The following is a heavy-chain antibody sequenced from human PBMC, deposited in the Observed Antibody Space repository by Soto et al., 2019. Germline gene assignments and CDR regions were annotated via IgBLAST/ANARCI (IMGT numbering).Heavy chain of an antibody. CDR1: GGTFSSYT. V-gene: IGHV1-69*08. CDR3: ARDLESLVGGYYCYYMDV. J-gene: IGHJ6*03. Sequence: QVQLVQSGAEVKKPGSSVKVSCKASGGTFSSYTISWVRQAPGQGLEWMGRIIPILGIANYAQNFQGRVTITADKSTSTAYMELSSLRSEDTAVYYWARDLESLVGGYYCYYMDVWGKGTTVTVSS. CDR2: IIPILGIA. D-gene: IGHD2-15*01.